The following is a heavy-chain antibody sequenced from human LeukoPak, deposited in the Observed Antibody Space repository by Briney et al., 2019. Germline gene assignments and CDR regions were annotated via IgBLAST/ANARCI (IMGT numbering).Heavy chain of an antibody. J-gene: IGHJ3*02. CDR3: ARKGYYDSGTFDI. CDR2: ITSSGSYI. CDR1: GFSFGSYS. D-gene: IGHD3-22*01. V-gene: IGHV3-21*01. Sequence: PGGSLRLSCAVSGFSFGSYSMNWVRQAPGKGLEWVSSITSSGSYINYADSVKGRSTTSRDNAKNSLYLQMNSLRAEDTAVYYCARKGYYDSGTFDIWGQGTMVTVSS.